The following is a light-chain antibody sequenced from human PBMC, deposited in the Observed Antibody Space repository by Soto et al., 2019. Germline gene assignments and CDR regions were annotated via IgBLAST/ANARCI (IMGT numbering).Light chain of an antibody. Sequence: SYELTQPPSVSVATGKTARITCGGNNIGSKSVHWYQQKPGQAPVLVIYYDSDRPSGIPERFSGSNSGNTATLTISSVEAGDEADYYCQVCDSSSDHYVFGTGTKLTVL. CDR3: QVCDSSSDHYV. V-gene: IGLV3-21*04. CDR2: YDS. J-gene: IGLJ1*01. CDR1: NIGSKS.